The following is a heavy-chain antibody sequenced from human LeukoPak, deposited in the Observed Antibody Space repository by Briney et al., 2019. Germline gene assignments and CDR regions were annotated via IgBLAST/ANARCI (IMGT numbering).Heavy chain of an antibody. CDR1: GGSISSSSYY. J-gene: IGHJ4*02. CDR3: ARSGVLRYFPLGD. D-gene: IGHD3-9*01. CDR2: IYYSGST. V-gene: IGHV4-30-4*01. Sequence: SETLSLTCTVSGGSISSSSYYWSWIRQPPGKGLEWIGYIYYSGSTYYNPSLKSRVTISVDTSKNQFSLKLSSVTAADTAVYYCARSGVLRYFPLGDWGQGTLVTVSS.